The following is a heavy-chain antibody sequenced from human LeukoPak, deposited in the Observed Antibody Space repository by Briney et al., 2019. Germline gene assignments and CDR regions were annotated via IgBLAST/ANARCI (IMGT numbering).Heavy chain of an antibody. Sequence: GASVKVSCKASGGTFSSYAISWVRQAPGQGLEWMGGIIPIFGTANYAQKFQGRVTITADESTSTAYMELSSLRSEDTAVYYCASRWEQLDYYYMDVWGKGTTVTVSS. CDR3: ASRWEQLDYYYMDV. V-gene: IGHV1-69*13. J-gene: IGHJ6*03. CDR1: GGTFSSYA. D-gene: IGHD6-13*01. CDR2: IIPIFGTA.